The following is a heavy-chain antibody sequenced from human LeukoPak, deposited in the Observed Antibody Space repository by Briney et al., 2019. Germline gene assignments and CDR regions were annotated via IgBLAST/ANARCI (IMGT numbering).Heavy chain of an antibody. CDR2: MNPNSGNT. Sequence: ASVKVPCKASGYTFTSYDINWVRQATGQGLEWMGWMNPNSGNTGYAQKFQGRVTMTRNTSISTAYMELGSLRSEDTAVYYCARRDSSGYYYYYYYMDVWGKGTTVTVSS. D-gene: IGHD3-22*01. CDR1: GYTFTSYD. J-gene: IGHJ6*03. V-gene: IGHV1-8*01. CDR3: ARRDSSGYYYYYYYMDV.